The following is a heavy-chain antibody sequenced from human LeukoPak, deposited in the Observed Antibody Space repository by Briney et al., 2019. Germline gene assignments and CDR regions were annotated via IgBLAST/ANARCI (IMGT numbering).Heavy chain of an antibody. CDR2: IYYSGST. Sequence: SETLSLTCTVSGGPISSYYWSWIRQPPGKGLEWIGYIYYSGSTNYNPSLKSRVTISVDTSKNQFSLNLTSVTAADTAVYYCSRENGAFSPFGYWGQGTLVTVPS. CDR3: SRENGAFSPFGY. CDR1: GGPISSYY. J-gene: IGHJ4*02. V-gene: IGHV4-59*12. D-gene: IGHD2-8*01.